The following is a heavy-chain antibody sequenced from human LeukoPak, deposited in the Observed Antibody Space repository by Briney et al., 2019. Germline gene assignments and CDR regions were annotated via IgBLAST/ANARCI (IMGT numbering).Heavy chain of an antibody. CDR3: ARTASYGDYGDY. V-gene: IGHV3-48*01. Sequence: GGSLRLSCAASGFTFSTYSMNWVRQAPGKGLEWVSYISSRSTTIYYADSVKGRFTISRDNAKNSLYLQMNSLRAEDTAVYYCARTASYGDYGDYWGQGTLVTVSS. CDR2: ISSRSTTI. J-gene: IGHJ4*02. D-gene: IGHD4-17*01. CDR1: GFTFSTYS.